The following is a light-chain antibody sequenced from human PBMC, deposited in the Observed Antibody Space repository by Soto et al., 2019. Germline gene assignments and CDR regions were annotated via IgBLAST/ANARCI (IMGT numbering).Light chain of an antibody. Sequence: DIVMTQSPDSLAVSLGERATINCKSSQSVLYNSNNKNYLAWYQEKPGQPPKLLIYWASTRESGVPDRSSGSGSGTDFTLTISSLQAEDVAVYFCQQYYSAPTFGQGTKLEIK. CDR1: QSVLYNSNNKNY. V-gene: IGKV4-1*01. CDR3: QQYYSAPT. J-gene: IGKJ2*01. CDR2: WAS.